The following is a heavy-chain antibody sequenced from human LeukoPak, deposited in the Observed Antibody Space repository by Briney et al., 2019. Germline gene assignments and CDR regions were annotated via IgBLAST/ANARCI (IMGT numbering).Heavy chain of an antibody. CDR3: ARLAPPDSSKTPDAFGI. Sequence: SETLSLTCTVSGGSISSYYWSWIRQPPGKGLEWIGYIYYSGSTNYNPSLKSRVTISVDTSKNQFSLKLSSVTAADTAVYYCARLAPPDSSKTPDAFGIWGQGTMVTVSS. V-gene: IGHV4-59*08. J-gene: IGHJ3*02. CDR2: IYYSGST. D-gene: IGHD3-22*01. CDR1: GGSISSYY.